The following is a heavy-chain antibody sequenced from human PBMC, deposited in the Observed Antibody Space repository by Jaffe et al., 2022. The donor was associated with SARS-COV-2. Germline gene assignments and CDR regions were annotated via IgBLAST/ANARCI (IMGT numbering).Heavy chain of an antibody. CDR1: GFTFSSYG. J-gene: IGHJ6*02. V-gene: IGHV3-30*18. CDR2: ISYDGSNK. Sequence: QVQLVESGGGVVQPGRSLRLSCAASGFTFSSYGMHWVRQAPGKGLEWVAVISYDGSNKYYADSVKGRFTISRDNSKNTLYLQMNSLRAEDTAVYYCAKEVVVVPAAPDNYYYYGMDVWGQGTTVTVSS. D-gene: IGHD2-2*01. CDR3: AKEVVVVPAAPDNYYYYGMDV.